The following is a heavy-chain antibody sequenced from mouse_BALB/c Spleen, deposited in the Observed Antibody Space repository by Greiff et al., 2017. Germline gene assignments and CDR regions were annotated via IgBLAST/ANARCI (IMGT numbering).Heavy chain of an antibody. CDR2: ISYDGSN. V-gene: IGHV3-6*02. J-gene: IGHJ2*01. CDR1: GYSITSCYY. CDR3: ARSYRYDFDY. Sequence: EVQLQESGPGLVKPSQSLSLTCSVTGYSITSCYYWYWIRQFPGNKLEWMGYISYDGSNNYNPSLTNRISSTRDTSKNQFFLKLNSVTTEDTATYYCARSYRYDFDYWGQGTTLTVSS. D-gene: IGHD2-14*01.